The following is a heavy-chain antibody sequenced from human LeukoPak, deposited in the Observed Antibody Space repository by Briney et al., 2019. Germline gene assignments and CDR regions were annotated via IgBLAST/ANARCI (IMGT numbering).Heavy chain of an antibody. Sequence: ASVKVSCKASGYTFTGYYMHWVRQAPGQGLEWMGWINPNSGGTNYAQKFQGRVTMTRDTSISTAYMELSRLRSDDTAVYYCARETSEILWFGELLDWFDPWGQGTLVTVSS. D-gene: IGHD3-10*01. CDR2: INPNSGGT. CDR3: ARETSEILWFGELLDWFDP. V-gene: IGHV1-2*02. J-gene: IGHJ5*02. CDR1: GYTFTGYY.